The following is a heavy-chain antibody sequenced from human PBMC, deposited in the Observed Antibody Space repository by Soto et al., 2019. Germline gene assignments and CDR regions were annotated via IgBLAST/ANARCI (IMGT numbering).Heavy chain of an antibody. CDR2: IYYSGST. CDR3: ARRATYYDILTGYPSYYFDY. V-gene: IGHV4-59*08. Sequence: QVQLQESGPGLVKPSETLSLTCTVSGGSISSYYWSWIRQPPGKGLEWIGYIYYSGSTNYNPSLKSRFPISVDTSKNQFSLKLSSVTAADTAVYYCARRATYYDILTGYPSYYFDYWGQGTLVTVSS. CDR1: GGSISSYY. D-gene: IGHD3-9*01. J-gene: IGHJ4*02.